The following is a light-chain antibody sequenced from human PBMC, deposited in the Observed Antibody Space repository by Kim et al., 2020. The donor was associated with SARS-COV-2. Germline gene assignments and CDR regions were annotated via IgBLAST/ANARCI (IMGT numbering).Light chain of an antibody. J-gene: IGLJ3*02. CDR1: SSDIGAYKY. CDR2: DVN. V-gene: IGLV2-14*03. Sequence: QSALTQPASVSGSPGQSITISCTGTSSDIGAYKYVSWYQQHPGKAPKLMIYDVNKRPSGVSNRFSGSKSGNTASLTISGLQAEDESDYYCTSYTNNNWVFGGGTQLTVL. CDR3: TSYTNNNWV.